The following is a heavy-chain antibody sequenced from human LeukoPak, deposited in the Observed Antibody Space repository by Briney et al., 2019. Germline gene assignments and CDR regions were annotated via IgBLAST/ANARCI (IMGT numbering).Heavy chain of an antibody. CDR1: GGSISSSSYY. V-gene: IGHV4-30-4*08. J-gene: IGHJ4*02. D-gene: IGHD3-10*01. CDR2: IYYSGST. CDR3: ARDPITMVRGVIPHSDY. Sequence: SETLSLTCTVSGGSISSSSYYWSWIRQPPGKGLEWIGYIYYSGSTYYNPSLKSRVTISVDTSKNQFSLKLSSVTAADTAVYYCARDPITMVRGVIPHSDYWGQGTLVTVSS.